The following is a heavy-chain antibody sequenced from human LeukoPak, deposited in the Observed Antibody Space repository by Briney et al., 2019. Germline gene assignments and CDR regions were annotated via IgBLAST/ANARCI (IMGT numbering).Heavy chain of an antibody. CDR3: ARDGGCSGGSCYDY. V-gene: IGHV3-33*01. J-gene: IGHJ4*02. Sequence: PGRSLRLSCAASGFTFSSYGMHWVRQAPGKGLEWVAVIWYDGSNKYYADSVKGRFTTSRDNSKNTLYLQMNSLRAEDTAVYYCARDGGCSGGSCYDYWGQGTLVTVSS. CDR2: IWYDGSNK. CDR1: GFTFSSYG. D-gene: IGHD2-15*01.